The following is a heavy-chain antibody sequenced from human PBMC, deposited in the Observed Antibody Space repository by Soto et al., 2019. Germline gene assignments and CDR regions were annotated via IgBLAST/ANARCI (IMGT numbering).Heavy chain of an antibody. CDR3: ARRNDILTGYSNGWFDP. CDR1: GCSISSYC. V-gene: IGHV4-34*01. CDR2: INHTGST. D-gene: IGHD3-9*01. J-gene: IGHJ5*02. Sequence: PSETLSLTCTVSGCSISSYCWSWIRQPPGKGLEWIGEINHTGSTNYNPSLRSRVTISVDTSKNQFSLKMSSVTAADTAVFYCARRNDILTGYSNGWFDPWGQGTLVTVSS.